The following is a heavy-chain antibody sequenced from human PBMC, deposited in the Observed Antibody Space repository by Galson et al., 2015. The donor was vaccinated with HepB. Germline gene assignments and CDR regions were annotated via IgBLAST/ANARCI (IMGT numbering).Heavy chain of an antibody. CDR1: GDSVSSNSAA. Sequence: CAISGDSVSSNSAAWNWIRQSPSRGLEWLGRTYYRSKWYNDYAVSVKSRITINPDTSKNQFSPQLNSVTPEDTAVYYCARGLSVVAATHYYYYYYMDVWGKGTTVTVSS. J-gene: IGHJ6*03. D-gene: IGHD2-15*01. V-gene: IGHV6-1*01. CDR3: ARGLSVVAATHYYYYYYMDV. CDR2: TYYRSKWYN.